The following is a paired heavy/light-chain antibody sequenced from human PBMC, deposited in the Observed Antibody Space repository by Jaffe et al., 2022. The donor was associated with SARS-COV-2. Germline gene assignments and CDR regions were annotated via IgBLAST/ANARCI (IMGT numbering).Heavy chain of an antibody. D-gene: IGHD3-16*01. J-gene: IGHJ4*02. CDR2: IYPYDSDT. V-gene: IGHV5-51*01. CDR1: GYSFTSYW. Sequence: EVQLVQSGPEVKKSGESLKISCKGSGYSFTSYWIGWVRQMSGKGLEWMGIIYPYDSDTRYSPSFQGQVTISADKSISTAYLQWSSLKASDSAMYYCARVTDLGVSDFHYWGQGTLVTVSS. CDR3: ARVTDLGVSDFHY.
Light chain of an antibody. CDR2: KNN. V-gene: IGLV1-44*01. J-gene: IGLJ3*02. CDR3: AAWDDSLNGPV. Sequence: QSVLTQPPSASGTPGQRVTISCSGSSSNIGSNTVNWYQQLPGTAPKLLIYKNNERPSGVPDRISGSKSGTSASLAISGLQSEDEADYYCAAWDDSLNGPVFGGGTKLTVL. CDR1: SSNIGSNT.